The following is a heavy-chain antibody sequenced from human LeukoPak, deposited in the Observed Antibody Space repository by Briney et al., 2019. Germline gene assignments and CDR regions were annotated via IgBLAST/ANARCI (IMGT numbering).Heavy chain of an antibody. V-gene: IGHV1-24*01. CDR1: GYTLTELS. D-gene: IGHD1/OR15-1a*01. CDR3: ATEGASPRTFDY. CDR2: FGPEDGET. Sequence: GASVKVSCKVSGYTLTELSMHWVRQAPGKGLEWMGGFGPEDGETIYAQKFQGRVTMTEDTSTDTAYMELSSLRSEDTAVYYCATEGASPRTFDYWGQGTLVTVSS. J-gene: IGHJ4*02.